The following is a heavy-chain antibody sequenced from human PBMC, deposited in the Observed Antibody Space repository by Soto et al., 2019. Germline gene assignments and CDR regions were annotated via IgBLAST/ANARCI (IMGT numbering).Heavy chain of an antibody. CDR2: ISSSTTHI. CDR3: ARDLQMATIRGGDY. Sequence: GGSLRLSCTASGLTFNTYSMNWVGQAPGRGLEWVSSISSSTTHILYADSVKGRFTISRDNGKNSLYLQMNSLRAEDTAVYYCARDLQMATIRGGDYWGQGTQVTVSS. D-gene: IGHD5-12*01. CDR1: GLTFNTYS. V-gene: IGHV3-21*06. J-gene: IGHJ4*02.